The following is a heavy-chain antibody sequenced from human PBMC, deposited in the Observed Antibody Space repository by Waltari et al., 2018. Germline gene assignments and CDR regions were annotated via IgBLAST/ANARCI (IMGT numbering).Heavy chain of an antibody. CDR1: GFTFSSYA. Sequence: EVQLLESGGGLVQPGGSLRLSCAASGFTFSSYAMSWVRQAPGKGLGWVSAISGSGGSTYYADSVKGRFTISRDNSKNTLYLQMNSLRAEDTAVYYCAKGEYCSSTSCYTYYGMDVWGQGTTVTVSS. J-gene: IGHJ6*02. D-gene: IGHD2-2*02. CDR3: AKGEYCSSTSCYTYYGMDV. V-gene: IGHV3-23*01. CDR2: ISGSGGST.